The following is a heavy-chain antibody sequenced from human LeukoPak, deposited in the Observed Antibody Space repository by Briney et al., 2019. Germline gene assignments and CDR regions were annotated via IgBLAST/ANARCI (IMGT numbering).Heavy chain of an antibody. CDR3: ARVHRGSRYYYYYYMDV. CDR2: IYSGGST. J-gene: IGHJ6*03. Sequence: GGSLRLSCAASGFTVSSNYMSWVRQAPGKGLEWVSVIYSGGSTYYADSVKGRFTISRDNSKNTLYLQMNSLRAEDTAVYYCARVHRGSRYYYYYYMDVWGKGTTVTISS. V-gene: IGHV3-66*01. D-gene: IGHD3-9*01. CDR1: GFTVSSNY.